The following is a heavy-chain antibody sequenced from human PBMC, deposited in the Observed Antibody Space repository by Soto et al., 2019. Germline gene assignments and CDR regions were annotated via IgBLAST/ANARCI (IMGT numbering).Heavy chain of an antibody. CDR3: ASHSLFVPGSDY. Sequence: SETLSLTCTVSGGSISSSSYYWGWIRQPPGKGLEWIGSIYYSGSTYYNPSLKSRVTISVDTSKNQFSLKLSSVTAADTAVYYCASHSLFVPGSDYWGQGTLVTVSS. D-gene: IGHD2-2*01. CDR2: IYYSGST. V-gene: IGHV4-39*01. CDR1: GGSISSSSYY. J-gene: IGHJ4*02.